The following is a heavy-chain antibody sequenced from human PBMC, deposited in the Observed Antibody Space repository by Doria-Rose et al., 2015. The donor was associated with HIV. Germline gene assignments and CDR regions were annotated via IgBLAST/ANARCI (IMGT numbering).Heavy chain of an antibody. J-gene: IGHJ5*01. D-gene: IGHD3-22*01. CDR2: ITVYNGHT. CDR1: GYTFTNYG. CDR3: WKPRFYYDTSAWFEF. V-gene: IGHV1-18*01. Sequence: VQPLESGAEVKKPGASVRVSCKASGYTFTNYGLAWVRQAPGQGLEWMGWITVYNGHTSYAQKFHDRVTMTTDTSTRTAYLEVRNLGSDNTAVYCAWKPRFYYDTSAWFEFWGQGTLVTVSS.